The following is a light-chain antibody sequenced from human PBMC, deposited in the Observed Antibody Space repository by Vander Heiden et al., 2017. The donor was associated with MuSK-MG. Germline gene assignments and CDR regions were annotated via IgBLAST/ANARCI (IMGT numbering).Light chain of an antibody. CDR1: SSTIGAGYD. J-gene: IGLJ2*01. CDR2: GNS. Sequence: QSVLTQPPPVSGAPGQRVTISCTGSSSTIGAGYDVHWYQQLPGTAPKLLIYGNSNRPSGVPDRFSGSKSGTSASLAITGLQAEDEADYYCQSYDSSLSAVVFGGGTKLTVL. V-gene: IGLV1-40*01. CDR3: QSYDSSLSAVV.